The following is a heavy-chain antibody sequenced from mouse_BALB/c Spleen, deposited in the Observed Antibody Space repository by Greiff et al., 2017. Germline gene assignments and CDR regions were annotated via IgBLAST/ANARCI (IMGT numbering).Heavy chain of an antibody. J-gene: IGHJ2*01. Sequence: EVKLVESGGGLVKPGGSLKLSCAASGFTFSSYTMSWVRQTPEKRLEWVATISSGGSYTYYPDSVKGRFTISRDNAKNTLYLQMSSLKSEDTAMYYCTRDALRDYWGQGTTLTVSS. D-gene: IGHD2-12*01. CDR2: ISSGGSYT. V-gene: IGHV5-6-4*01. CDR3: TRDALRDY. CDR1: GFTFSSYT.